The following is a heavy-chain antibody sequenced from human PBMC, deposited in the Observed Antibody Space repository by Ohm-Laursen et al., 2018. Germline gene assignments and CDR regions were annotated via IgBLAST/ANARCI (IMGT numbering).Heavy chain of an antibody. CDR2: ISSSGDDT. Sequence: SLRLSCSASGFTFSTYPMSWVRQAPGKGLEWVSAISSSGDDTYYADSVKGRFTISRDNSKNTLYVQLNNLRAEDTAVYYCVRGYTSNWSNYFDSWGQGTLVTVSS. V-gene: IGHV3-23*01. D-gene: IGHD6-13*01. J-gene: IGHJ4*02. CDR3: VRGYTSNWSNYFDS. CDR1: GFTFSTYP.